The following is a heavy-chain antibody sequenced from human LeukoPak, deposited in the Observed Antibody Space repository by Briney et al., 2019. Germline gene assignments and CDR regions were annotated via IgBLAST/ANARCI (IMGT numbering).Heavy chain of an antibody. CDR1: ADSFSSHY. CDR2: ISYIGST. CDR3: ARDLVTVTKAFDI. D-gene: IGHD4-17*01. Sequence: SETLSLTCAVSADSFSSHYWTWLRQPPGKGVEWVGYISYIGSTNYHPSLTSRVTISIDTSRNQFSLRLSSVTAADTAVYYCARDLVTVTKAFDIWGQGTMVSVSS. J-gene: IGHJ3*02. V-gene: IGHV4-59*11.